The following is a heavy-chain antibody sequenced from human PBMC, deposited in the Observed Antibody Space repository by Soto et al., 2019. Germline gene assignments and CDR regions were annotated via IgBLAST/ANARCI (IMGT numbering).Heavy chain of an antibody. CDR1: SDSFTSYY. V-gene: IGHV4-4*09. J-gene: IGHJ4*01. D-gene: IGHD3-22*01. Sequence: PSETLSLTCAVSSDSFTSYYWSWIRQPPGKGLEWIGDIYHSGSTNYNPSLKSRLTRSIDTSINQFSLNLSSVTAADTAVYYCARGSNGYYDVWGHGTLVTVS. CDR3: ARGSNGYYDV. CDR2: IYHSGST.